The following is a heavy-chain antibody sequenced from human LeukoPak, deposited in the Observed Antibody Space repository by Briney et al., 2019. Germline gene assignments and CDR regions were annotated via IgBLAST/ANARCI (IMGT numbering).Heavy chain of an antibody. V-gene: IGHV3-13*01. Sequence: GGTLRLSCAPSGFTFSSFDMHWVRQPPGQGLERVSTIGTASDTYYPGSVEGRFTLSRDNGKSSLYLQMNSLTAGDTAVYYCARGPPRGKYYYMDVWGKGTTVTASS. D-gene: IGHD1-1*01. CDR3: ARGPPRGKYYYMDV. J-gene: IGHJ6*03. CDR2: IGTASDT. CDR1: GFTFSSFD.